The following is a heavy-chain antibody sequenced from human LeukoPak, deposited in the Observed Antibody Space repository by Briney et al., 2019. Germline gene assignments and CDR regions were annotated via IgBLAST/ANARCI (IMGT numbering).Heavy chain of an antibody. V-gene: IGHV3-23*01. J-gene: IGHJ5*02. Sequence: PGGSLRLSCAASGFTFSSYAMSWVRQAPGKGLEWVSAISGSGGSTYYADSVKGRFTISRDNSKNTLYLQMNSLRAEDTAVYYCAKDGRLLWFGELLSPAWFDPWGQGTLVTVSS. D-gene: IGHD3-10*01. CDR3: AKDGRLLWFGELLSPAWFDP. CDR2: ISGSGGST. CDR1: GFTFSSYA.